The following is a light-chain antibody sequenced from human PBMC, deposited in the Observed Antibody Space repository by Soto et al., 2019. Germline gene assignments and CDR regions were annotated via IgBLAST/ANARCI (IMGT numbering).Light chain of an antibody. CDR3: QQYYNWPPYT. CDR2: GAS. CDR1: QSVDTN. Sequence: EVVMTQSPATLSVSPGDGATLSCRASQSVDTNVAWYQQKPGQPPRLLVHGASTRATGIPDRFTGVGSGTDFTLTISGLQSDDFAVYYCQQYYNWPPYTFGQGTKVQIK. V-gene: IGKV3-15*01. J-gene: IGKJ2*01.